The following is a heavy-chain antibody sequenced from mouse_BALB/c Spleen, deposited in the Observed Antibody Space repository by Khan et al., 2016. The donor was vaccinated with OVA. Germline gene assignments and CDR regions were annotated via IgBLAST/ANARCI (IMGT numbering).Heavy chain of an antibody. D-gene: IGHD2-14*01. Sequence: QIQLVQSGPELKKPGATVQISCKASGFTFTNYGMNWVRQAPGQGLKWMGWINTYTGEPTFTDDFKGRFAFSLETSASTAYLQLNSLKYEDTAAYFCARVGYNGSMDFWGQGTSVTVSS. V-gene: IGHV9-3-1*01. J-gene: IGHJ4*01. CDR1: GFTFTNYG. CDR2: INTYTGEP. CDR3: ARVGYNGSMDF.